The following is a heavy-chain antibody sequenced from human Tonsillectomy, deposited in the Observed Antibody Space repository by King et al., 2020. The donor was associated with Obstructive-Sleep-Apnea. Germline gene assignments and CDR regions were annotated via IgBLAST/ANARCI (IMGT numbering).Heavy chain of an antibody. CDR2: IYYNGST. CDR3: ARGYCSSTSCKFDP. Sequence: VQLQESGPGLVKPSQTLSLTCTVSGGSINSGGYYWRWIRQHPGQGLEWIGYIYYNGSTYYNPSLKSRLAISLDTSNNQFSLKLSSVTAADTAVYYCARGYCSSTSCKFDPWGQGTLVTVSS. D-gene: IGHD2-2*01. J-gene: IGHJ5*02. V-gene: IGHV4-31*03. CDR1: GGSINSGGYY.